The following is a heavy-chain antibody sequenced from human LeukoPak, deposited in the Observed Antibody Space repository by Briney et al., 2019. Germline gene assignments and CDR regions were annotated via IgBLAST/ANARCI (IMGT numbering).Heavy chain of an antibody. CDR3: ARERRGMTYYYDSSGYFSYYFDY. D-gene: IGHD3-22*01. Sequence: PSETLSLTCTVSGGSISSYYWSWIRQPAGKGLEWIGRIYTSGSTNYNPSLKSRVTMSVDTSKNQFSLKLSSVTAADTAVYYCARERRGMTYYYDSSGYFSYYFDYWGQGTLVTVSS. CDR2: IYTSGST. J-gene: IGHJ4*02. CDR1: GGSISSYY. V-gene: IGHV4-4*07.